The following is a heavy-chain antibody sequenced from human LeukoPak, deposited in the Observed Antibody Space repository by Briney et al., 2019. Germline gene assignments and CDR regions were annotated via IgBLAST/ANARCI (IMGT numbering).Heavy chain of an antibody. J-gene: IGHJ3*02. V-gene: IGHV1-2*02. Sequence: AASVKVSCKASGYTFTGYYMHWVRQAPGQGLEWMGWIDPNSGGTNYAQKFQGRVTMTRDTSISTAYMELSRLRSDDTAVYYCARDPESWFGENDAFDIWGQGTMVTVSS. CDR3: ARDPESWFGENDAFDI. CDR1: GYTFTGYY. D-gene: IGHD3-10*01. CDR2: IDPNSGGT.